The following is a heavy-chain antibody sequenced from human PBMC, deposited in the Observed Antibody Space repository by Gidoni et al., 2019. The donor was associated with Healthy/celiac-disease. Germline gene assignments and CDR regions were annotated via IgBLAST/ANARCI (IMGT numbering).Heavy chain of an antibody. D-gene: IGHD6-19*01. J-gene: IGHJ6*02. Sequence: QDGSEKYYVDSVKGRFTISRDNAKNSLYLQMNSLRAEDTAVYYCARDGLAVAGAAYYYYYGMEVWGQGTTVTVSS. V-gene: IGHV3-7*01. CDR3: ARDGLAVAGAAYYYYYGMEV. CDR2: QDGSEK.